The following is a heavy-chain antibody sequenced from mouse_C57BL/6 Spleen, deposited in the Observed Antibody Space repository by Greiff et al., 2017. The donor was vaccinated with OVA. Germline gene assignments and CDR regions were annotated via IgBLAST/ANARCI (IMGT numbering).Heavy chain of an antibody. Sequence: EVKVVESGGGLVQPGGSMKLSCVASGFTFSNYWMNWVRQSPEKGLEWVAQIRLKSDNYATHYAESVKGRFTISRDDSKSSVYLQMNNLRAEDTGIYYCTGAAVGSLYYSNLYAMDYWGQGTSVTVSS. V-gene: IGHV6-3*01. D-gene: IGHD2-5*01. CDR3: TGAAVGSLYYSNLYAMDY. J-gene: IGHJ4*01. CDR1: GFTFSNYW. CDR2: IRLKSDNYAT.